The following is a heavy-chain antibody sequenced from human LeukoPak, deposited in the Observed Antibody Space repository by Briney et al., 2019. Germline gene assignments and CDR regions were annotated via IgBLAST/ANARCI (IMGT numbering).Heavy chain of an antibody. V-gene: IGHV3-23*01. J-gene: IGHJ4*02. Sequence: GGSLRLSCAASGFTFSSYAMSWVRQAPGKGLEWVSAISGSGGSTYYADSVKGRFTISRDNSKNTLYLQMNSLRAEDTAVYYCAYRGVNIWDFDYWGQGTLVTVSS. CDR2: ISGSGGST. D-gene: IGHD3-10*01. CDR1: GFTFSSYA. CDR3: AYRGVNIWDFDY.